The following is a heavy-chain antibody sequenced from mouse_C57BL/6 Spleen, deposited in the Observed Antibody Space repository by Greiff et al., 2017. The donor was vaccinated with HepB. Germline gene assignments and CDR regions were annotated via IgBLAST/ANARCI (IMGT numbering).Heavy chain of an antibody. CDR3: ARKRVYYGNYEDYAMDY. J-gene: IGHJ4*01. CDR1: GFSLTSYA. V-gene: IGHV2-9-1*01. Sequence: VHLVESGPGLVAPSQSLSITCTVSGFSLTSYAISWVRQPPGKGLEWLGVIWTGGGTNYNSALKSRLSISKDNSKSQVFLKMNSLQTDDTARYYCARKRVYYGNYEDYAMDYWGQGTSVTVSS. CDR2: IWTGGGT. D-gene: IGHD2-1*01.